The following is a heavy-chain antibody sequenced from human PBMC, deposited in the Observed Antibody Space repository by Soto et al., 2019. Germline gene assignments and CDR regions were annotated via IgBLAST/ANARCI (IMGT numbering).Heavy chain of an antibody. J-gene: IGHJ4*02. CDR1: GFTFSSYA. V-gene: IGHV3-30-3*01. CDR3: ARDFGGSSWFSFDY. D-gene: IGHD6-13*01. CDR2: ISYDGSNK. Sequence: QVPLAESGGGVVQPGRSLRLSCAASGFTFSSYAMHRVRQAPGKGLEWLAVISYDGSNKYYADSVKGRFTSSRDKSMNTLYLKMNTLRAEDTAVYYCARDFGGSSWFSFDYWGQGALVIVSS.